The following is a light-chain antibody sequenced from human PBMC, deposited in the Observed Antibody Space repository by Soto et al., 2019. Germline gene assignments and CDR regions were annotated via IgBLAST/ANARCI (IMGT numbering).Light chain of an antibody. CDR1: SNDVGDY. CDR3: CSHAGSSTYV. V-gene: IGLV2-11*01. CDR2: DVT. J-gene: IGLJ1*01. Sequence: QSALTQPRSVSGSPGQSVTISCTGTSNDVGDYVSWYQQHPGKAPKVMIYDVTKRPSGVPDRFSGSKSGNMASLTVSGLQAEDEADYYCCSHAGSSTYVFGTGTKVTVL.